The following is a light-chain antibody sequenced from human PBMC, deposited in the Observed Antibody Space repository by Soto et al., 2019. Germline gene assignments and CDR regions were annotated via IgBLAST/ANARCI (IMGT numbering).Light chain of an antibody. CDR3: QHYTSYSEA. V-gene: IGKV1-5*03. CDR2: KAS. Sequence: DIQMTQSPSTLSGSVGDRVTITCRASQTISSWLAWYQQKPGKAPKLLIDKASTLKSGVPSRFSGSGPGTEFTLTISSLQPDDFATYYCQHYTSYSEAFGQGTKVEL. CDR1: QTISSW. J-gene: IGKJ1*01.